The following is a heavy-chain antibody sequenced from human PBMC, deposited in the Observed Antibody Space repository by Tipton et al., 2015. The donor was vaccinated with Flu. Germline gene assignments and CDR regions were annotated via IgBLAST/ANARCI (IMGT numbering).Heavy chain of an antibody. CDR1: GDTMDHYY. V-gene: IGHV4-4*07. CDR3: ARVAGGGNPYYFDY. CDR2: IYGSETT. Sequence: LRLSCTVFGDTMDHYYWSWVRQPAGKGLEWIGRIYGSETTNFNNPSLKSRVSLSVDTSKNQFSLTMTSVTAADTAVYYCARVAGGGNPYYFDYWGQGTLVTVSS. D-gene: IGHD4-23*01. J-gene: IGHJ4*02.